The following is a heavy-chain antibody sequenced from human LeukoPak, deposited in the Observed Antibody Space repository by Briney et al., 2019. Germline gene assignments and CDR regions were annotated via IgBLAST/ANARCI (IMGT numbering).Heavy chain of an antibody. Sequence: GGSLRLSCAACGFRFNTFWMSWVRQAPGKGLEWVANIKQDGNEKYYADSVKGRFTISRDSGKNSLDLQMNSLRADDTAFYYCARDTLGEGEDANYAVYYFDYWGQGTVVTVSS. CDR3: ARDTLGEGEDANYAVYYFDY. CDR1: GFRFNTFW. CDR2: IKQDGNEK. D-gene: IGHD4/OR15-4a*01. V-gene: IGHV3-7*01. J-gene: IGHJ4*02.